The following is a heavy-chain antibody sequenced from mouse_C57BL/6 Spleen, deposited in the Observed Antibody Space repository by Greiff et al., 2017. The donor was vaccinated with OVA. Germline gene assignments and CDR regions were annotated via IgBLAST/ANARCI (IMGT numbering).Heavy chain of an antibody. CDR2: IRLKSDNYAT. V-gene: IGHV6-3*01. J-gene: IGHJ4*01. Sequence: EVMLVESGGGLVQPGGSMKLSCVASGFTFSHYWMNWVRQSPEKGLEWVAQIRLKSDNYATHYAESVKGRFTISRDDAKSSVYLQMNNLRAEDTGIYYCTSLYYYGSRGPFYYAMDYWGQGTSVTVSS. D-gene: IGHD1-1*01. CDR1: GFTFSHYW. CDR3: TSLYYYGSRGPFYYAMDY.